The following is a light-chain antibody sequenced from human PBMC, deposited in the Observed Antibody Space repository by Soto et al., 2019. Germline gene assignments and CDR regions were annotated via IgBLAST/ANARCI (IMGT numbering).Light chain of an antibody. Sequence: QSVLTQPPSASGTPGQRFTISCSGSSSNIGSNTVNWYQQLPGTAPKLLIYSNNQRPSGVPDRFSGSKSGTPASLAISGPRFGDEANYFCAAGDNTLNGFFVLGTGTRVTVL. J-gene: IGLJ1*01. V-gene: IGLV1-44*01. CDR3: AAGDNTLNGFFV. CDR2: SNN. CDR1: SSNIGSNT.